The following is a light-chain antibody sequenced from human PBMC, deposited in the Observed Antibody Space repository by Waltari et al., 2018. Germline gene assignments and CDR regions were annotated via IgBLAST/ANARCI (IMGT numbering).Light chain of an antibody. CDR1: QSITNW. CDR3: QQYDNYWT. J-gene: IGKJ1*01. Sequence: IQMTQSPSTLSASVGDRVTIPCRASQSITNWLACYQQKPGKAPKLLIYKAANVESGVPSRFSGSGSGTEFTLTISSLQPDDFATYYCQQYDNYWTFGQGTKVEIK. CDR2: KAA. V-gene: IGKV1-5*03.